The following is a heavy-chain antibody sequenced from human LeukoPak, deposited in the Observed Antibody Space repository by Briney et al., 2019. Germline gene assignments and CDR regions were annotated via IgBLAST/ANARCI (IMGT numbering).Heavy chain of an antibody. V-gene: IGHV3-66*01. J-gene: IGHJ3*02. CDR2: IYSGGST. CDR3: ARARVVITTDAFDI. Sequence: GGSLRLSCAASGFTVSSNYMSWVRQAPGKGLEWVSVIYSGGSTYYADSVKGRFTISRDNSKNTLYLQMNSLRAGDTAVYYCARARVVITTDAFDIWGQGTMVTVSS. D-gene: IGHD3-22*01. CDR1: GFTVSSNY.